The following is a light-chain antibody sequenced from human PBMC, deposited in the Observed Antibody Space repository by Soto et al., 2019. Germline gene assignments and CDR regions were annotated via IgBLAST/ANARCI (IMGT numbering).Light chain of an antibody. Sequence: DIQMTQSPSTLSASVGDRVTITCRASQSISGWLAWFQQKPGEAPKRLIYQASILESGVPSRFSGSASGAEFTLTISSLQPDDLATYYCQQYSTYSRTFGQGTKVDIK. CDR3: QQYSTYSRT. J-gene: IGKJ1*01. V-gene: IGKV1-5*03. CDR1: QSISGW. CDR2: QAS.